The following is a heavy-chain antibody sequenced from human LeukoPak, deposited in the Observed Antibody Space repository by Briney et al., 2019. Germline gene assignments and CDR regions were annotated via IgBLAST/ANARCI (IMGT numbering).Heavy chain of an antibody. D-gene: IGHD1-26*01. V-gene: IGHV1-69*04. Sequence: SVKLSCKPSGGTFSTYAISWVRQAPGQGLEWMGRIITILNITNYAKDFPGRGTITADKYTTTAYMELRRLRSKDTAIYYCARANTVGAALEYWRQGTLVTVSS. CDR2: IITILNIT. CDR3: ARANTVGAALEY. CDR1: GGTFSTYA. J-gene: IGHJ4*02.